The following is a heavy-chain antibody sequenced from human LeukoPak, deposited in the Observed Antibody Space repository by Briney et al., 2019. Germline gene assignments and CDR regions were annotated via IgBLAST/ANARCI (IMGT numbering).Heavy chain of an antibody. CDR1: GYTFTGYY. CDR3: ARGREFYDSSGSDAFDI. J-gene: IGHJ3*02. V-gene: IGHV1-2*02. D-gene: IGHD3-22*01. Sequence: ASLKVSCKASGYTFTGYYMHWVRQAPGQGLEWMGWINTNSGGTNYAQKFQGRVTMTRDTSISTAYMERSRLRSDDTAVYYGARGREFYDSSGSDAFDIGGQGTMVTVSS. CDR2: INTNSGGT.